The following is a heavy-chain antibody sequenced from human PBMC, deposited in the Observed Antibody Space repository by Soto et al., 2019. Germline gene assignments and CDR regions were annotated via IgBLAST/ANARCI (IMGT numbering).Heavy chain of an antibody. CDR2: LYWDDGK. V-gene: IGHV2-5*02. CDR1: GFSLSTSGVG. D-gene: IGHD3-10*01. J-gene: IGHJ6*02. Sequence: QITLKESGPTLVKPTQTLTLTCTFSGFSLSTSGVGVGWIRQPPGKALEWLALLYWDDGKRYSPSLKSRLPLPNDTSKNQVVLTMTNMDPVDTATYYCAHVRPPYAGYGMDVWGQGTTVTVSS. CDR3: AHVRPPYAGYGMDV.